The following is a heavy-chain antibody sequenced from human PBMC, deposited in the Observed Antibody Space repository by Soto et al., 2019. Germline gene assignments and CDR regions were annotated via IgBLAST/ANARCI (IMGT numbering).Heavy chain of an antibody. J-gene: IGHJ4*02. CDR3: ARADPDDSVGY. CDR1: GGSMSSHY. D-gene: IGHD3-16*01. V-gene: IGHV4-59*11. Sequence: SLTCTVSGGSMSSHYWTWLRQPPGKGLEWIGYISYSGSTYYNPSLKSRVTISADTSRNQFSLKLSSVIAADTAVYYCARADPDDSVGYWGQGTLVTVSS. CDR2: ISYSGST.